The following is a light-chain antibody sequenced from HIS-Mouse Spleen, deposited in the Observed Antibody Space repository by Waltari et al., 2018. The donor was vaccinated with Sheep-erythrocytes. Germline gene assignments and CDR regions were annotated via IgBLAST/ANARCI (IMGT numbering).Light chain of an antibody. CDR2: DAS. V-gene: IGKV3-11*01. CDR1: QSVSSY. Sequence: EIVLTQSPATLSLSPGERATLSCRASQSVSSYLAWYQQKPGQAPRLLIYDASNRATVIPARFSGSVSGTDFTLTISSLEPEDFAVYYCQQLTFGGGTKVEIK. J-gene: IGKJ4*01. CDR3: QQLT.